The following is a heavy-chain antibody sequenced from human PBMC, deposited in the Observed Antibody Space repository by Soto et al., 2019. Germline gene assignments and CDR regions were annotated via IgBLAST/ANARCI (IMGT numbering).Heavy chain of an antibody. D-gene: IGHD6-6*01. CDR1: GGSLNNYA. V-gene: IGHV1-69*01. CDR3: AREGLRRGALDY. J-gene: IGHJ4*02. CDR2: IIPAFETP. Sequence: QVQLVQSGAEVKKPGSSVKVSCAASGGSLNNYAVSWVRRTPGQGFEWLGEIIPAFETPNYAQKFQDRVTITADVLTNTVFMELSSLRSEDTAEYYCAREGLRRGALDYWGQGSLVTVSS.